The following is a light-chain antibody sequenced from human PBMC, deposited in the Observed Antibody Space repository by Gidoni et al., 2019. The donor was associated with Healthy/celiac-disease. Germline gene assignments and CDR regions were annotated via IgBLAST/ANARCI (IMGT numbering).Light chain of an antibody. J-gene: IGLJ3*02. Sequence: SYELTQTPSVSVSPGQAARSTCSGDALPKQYAYWYQQKPGQAPVLVIYKDSERPSGIPERFSGSSSGTTVTLTISGVQAEDEADYYCQSADSSGTSWVFGGGTKLTVL. CDR1: ALPKQY. CDR2: KDS. CDR3: QSADSSGTSWV. V-gene: IGLV3-25*03.